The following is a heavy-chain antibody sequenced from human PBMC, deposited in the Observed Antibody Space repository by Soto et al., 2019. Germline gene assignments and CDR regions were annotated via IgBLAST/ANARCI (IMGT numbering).Heavy chain of an antibody. Sequence: QVQLVQSGAEVKKPGASVKVSCKTSGYTFTGYGINWVRQAPEHGLEWMGWISVFNGNTKYGQNFQDRAIMTTDTSTSTAYMELRSLRSDDTAVYFCGRDGSGGIIDSWGQGTMLIVSS. CDR1: GYTFTGYG. D-gene: IGHD2-15*01. CDR3: GRDGSGGIIDS. J-gene: IGHJ3*01. V-gene: IGHV1-18*01. CDR2: ISVFNGNT.